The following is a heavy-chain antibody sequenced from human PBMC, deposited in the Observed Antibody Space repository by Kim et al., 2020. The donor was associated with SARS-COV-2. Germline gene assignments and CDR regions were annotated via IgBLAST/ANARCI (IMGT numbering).Heavy chain of an antibody. CDR3: AKDINNLVVATISPFDY. Sequence: VKGRFTISRDNSKNSLYLQMNSLRTEDTALYYCAKDINNLVVATISPFDYWGQGTLVTVSS. V-gene: IGHV3-43*01. J-gene: IGHJ4*02. D-gene: IGHD2-15*01.